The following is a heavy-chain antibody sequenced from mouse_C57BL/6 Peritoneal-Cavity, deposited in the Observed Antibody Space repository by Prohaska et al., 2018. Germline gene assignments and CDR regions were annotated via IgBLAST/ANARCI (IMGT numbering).Heavy chain of an antibody. V-gene: IGHV11-2*01. CDR2: INSDVSAI. CDR3: MRYSNYWYVDV. CDR1: GFTFSGFW. Sequence: EVQLLETGGGLVQPGGSRGLSCEGSGFTFSGFWMSWVRQTPGKTLEWIGDINSDVSAINYAPSIKDRFTIFRDNDKSTLYLQMSNVRSEDTVMYFWMRYSNYWYVDVWGTGTTVTVSS. J-gene: IGHJ1*03. D-gene: IGHD2-5*01.